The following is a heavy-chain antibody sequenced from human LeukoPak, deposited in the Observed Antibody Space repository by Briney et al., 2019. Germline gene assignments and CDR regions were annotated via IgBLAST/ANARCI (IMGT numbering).Heavy chain of an antibody. Sequence: SETLSLTCAVYGGSFSGYYWSWIRRPPGKGLEWIGEINHSGSTNYNPSLKSRVTISVDTSKNQFSLKLSSVTAADTAVYYCARREDSGSSGYYGLWGQGTLVTVPS. V-gene: IGHV4-34*01. CDR3: ARREDSGSSGYYGL. CDR2: INHSGST. D-gene: IGHD3-22*01. CDR1: GGSFSGYY. J-gene: IGHJ4*02.